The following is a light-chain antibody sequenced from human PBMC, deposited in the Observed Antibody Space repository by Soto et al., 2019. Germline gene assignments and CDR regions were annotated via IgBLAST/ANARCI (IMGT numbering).Light chain of an antibody. V-gene: IGKV3-11*01. Sequence: EIVLTQSPATLSLSPGERATLSCRASQSVDNYLAWYQQKPGQAPRLLIYDVSNRATGIPARFSGSGSGTDFTLSTSSLEPADFAVYYCQQRSSWPRFNFGHGTKVDIK. J-gene: IGKJ3*01. CDR1: QSVDNY. CDR2: DVS. CDR3: QQRSSWPRFN.